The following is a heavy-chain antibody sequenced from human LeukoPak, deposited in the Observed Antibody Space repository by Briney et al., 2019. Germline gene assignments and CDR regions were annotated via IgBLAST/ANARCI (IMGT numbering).Heavy chain of an antibody. CDR1: GFTFSSHW. V-gene: IGHV3-74*01. Sequence: PGGSLRLSCAASGFTFSSHWMYWVSQAPGKGLVWGSRINTDGSSTSYADSVKGRFTISRDNAKNTLHLQMNSLRAEDTAVYYCARERIDCSSTSCYGGGSDYWGQGTLVTVSS. J-gene: IGHJ4*02. CDR3: ARERIDCSSTSCYGGGSDY. D-gene: IGHD2-2*01. CDR2: INTDGSST.